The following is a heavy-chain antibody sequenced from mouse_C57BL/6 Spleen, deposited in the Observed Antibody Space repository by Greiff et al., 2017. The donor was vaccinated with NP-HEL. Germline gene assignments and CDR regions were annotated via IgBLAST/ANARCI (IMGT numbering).Heavy chain of an antibody. Sequence: QVQLQQPGAELVKPGASVKLSCKASGYTFTSYWMHWVKQRPGQGLEWIGMIHPNSGSTNYNEKFKSKATLTVDKSSSTAYMQLSSLISEDSAVYYCARGDYYGSSSHWYFDVWGTGTTVTVSS. D-gene: IGHD1-1*01. CDR2: IHPNSGST. J-gene: IGHJ1*03. V-gene: IGHV1-64*01. CDR1: GYTFTSYW. CDR3: ARGDYYGSSSHWYFDV.